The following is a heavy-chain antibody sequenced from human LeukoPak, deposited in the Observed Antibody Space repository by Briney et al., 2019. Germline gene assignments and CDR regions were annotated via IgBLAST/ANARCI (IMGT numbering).Heavy chain of an antibody. D-gene: IGHD2-2*01. V-gene: IGHV1-2*07. CDR3: AREVCSTTSCHYFDY. CDR2: INPDSGVT. CDR1: EYTFTGYL. J-gene: IGHJ4*02. Sequence: ASVKVSCKGSEYTFTGYLLHWVRQAAGHGLEWVGWINPDSGVTKYAHKLQGRVTMTRDTSISTAYMDLSRLRADGTAVYFCAREVCSTTSCHYFDYWGQGTLVTVSS.